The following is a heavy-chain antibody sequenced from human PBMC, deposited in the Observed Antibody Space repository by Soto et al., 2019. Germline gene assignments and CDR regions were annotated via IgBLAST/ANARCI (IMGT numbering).Heavy chain of an antibody. J-gene: IGHJ4*02. D-gene: IGHD2-15*01. Sequence: QVQLVQSGAEEKKPGASVKVSCKASGYTFTSYAMHWVRQAPGQRLEWMGWINAGNGNTKYSQKFQGRVTITRDTSASTAYRELRSLRSEDTAVYYCARAWVVVAAPDYWGQGTVVTVSP. CDR2: INAGNGNT. V-gene: IGHV1-3*05. CDR3: ARAWVVVAAPDY. CDR1: GYTFTSYA.